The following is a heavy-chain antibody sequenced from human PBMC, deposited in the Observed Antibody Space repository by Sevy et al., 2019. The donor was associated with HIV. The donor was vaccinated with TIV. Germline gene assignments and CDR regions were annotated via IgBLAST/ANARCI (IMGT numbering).Heavy chain of an antibody. CDR3: AREDYYDASGGWVDP. CDR1: GYTFIDYY. V-gene: IGHV1-2*06. CDR2: ITPTSGAT. J-gene: IGHJ5*02. D-gene: IGHD3-22*01. Sequence: ASVKVSCKASGYTFIDYYIHWVRQAPGQALEGMGRITPTSGATNYAQKFQDRVTMTRDTSISTSYMELRRLRSDDTAVYYCAREDYYDASGGWVDPWGQGTLVTVSS.